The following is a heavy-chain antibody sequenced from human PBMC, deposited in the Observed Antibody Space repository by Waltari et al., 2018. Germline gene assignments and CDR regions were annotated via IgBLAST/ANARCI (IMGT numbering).Heavy chain of an antibody. CDR2: ISAYDGST. Sequence: QVQLVQSGAELKKPGASVRVSCKASGYTFISNAINWVRQAPGQGLEGMGWISAYDGSTEYEQIFQDRISMSTDTSTRTAYMELRSLTPDDSAVYYCSRLAHHGVSGGDFWGQGTLITVSS. CDR3: SRLAHHGVSGGDF. D-gene: IGHD3-10*01. CDR1: GYTFISNA. J-gene: IGHJ4*02. V-gene: IGHV1-18*04.